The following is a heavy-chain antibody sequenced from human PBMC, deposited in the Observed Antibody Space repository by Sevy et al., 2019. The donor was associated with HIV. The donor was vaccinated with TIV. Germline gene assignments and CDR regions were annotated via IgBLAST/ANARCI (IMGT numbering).Heavy chain of an antibody. CDR1: GASISSSY. D-gene: IGHD2-2*01. Sequence: SKTLSLTCTVSGASISSSYWCWIRQPPGKGLEWIGFIHYTGSTNYNPSLKSRVTISVDTSKNHFSLKLSSVTAADTAVFYCARHVDARWFDTWGLGTLVTVSS. CDR2: IHYTGST. J-gene: IGHJ5*02. CDR3: ARHVDARWFDT. V-gene: IGHV4-59*08.